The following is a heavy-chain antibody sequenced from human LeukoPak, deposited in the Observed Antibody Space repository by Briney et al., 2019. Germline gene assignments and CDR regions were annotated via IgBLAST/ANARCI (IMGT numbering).Heavy chain of an antibody. CDR2: IIIGGGGT. J-gene: IGHJ4*02. CDR1: GFPFNTQD. Sequence: AGGSLRLSCAASGFPFNTQDMRWVRQAPGKGLEWVSSIIIGGGGTFYADSVRGRFTISRDDSKNTLDLQMNSLRVEDTAVYYCGKGRVSEWGQETLVTVSS. CDR3: GKGRVSE. V-gene: IGHV3-23*01. D-gene: IGHD6-19*01.